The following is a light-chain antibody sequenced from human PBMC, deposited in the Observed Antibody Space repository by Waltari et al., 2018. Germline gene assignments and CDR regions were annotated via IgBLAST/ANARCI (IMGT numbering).Light chain of an antibody. CDR3: VAWDDSLIWV. CDR2: TNN. CDR1: ISNLGSNT. J-gene: IGLJ3*02. V-gene: IGLV1-44*01. Sequence: QSVLTQPPSASGTPGQRVTISCSGSISNLGSNTVNWYRQLPGTAPKLLIYTNNQRPSGVPDRFSGSKSGTSASLAISGLQSEDEADYYCVAWDDSLIWVFGGGTKLTVL.